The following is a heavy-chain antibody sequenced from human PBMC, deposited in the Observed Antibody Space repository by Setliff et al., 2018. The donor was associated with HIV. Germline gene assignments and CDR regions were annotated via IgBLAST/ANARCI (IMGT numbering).Heavy chain of an antibody. V-gene: IGHV1-24*01. CDR2: FDLAEDEI. J-gene: IGHJ3*02. D-gene: IGHD4-4*01. Sequence: KVSGYTFIELSRHWVRQAPGKGLEWMGGFDLAEDEITYAQKFQGRVTITRDTSASTAYMELSSLRSEDTAVYYCARDRSNYVGLDAFDIWGQGTMVTVSS. CDR3: ARDRSNYVGLDAFDI. CDR1: GYTFIELS.